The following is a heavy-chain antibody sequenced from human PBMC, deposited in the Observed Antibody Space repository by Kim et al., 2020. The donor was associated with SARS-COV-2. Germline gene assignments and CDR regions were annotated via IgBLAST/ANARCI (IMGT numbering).Heavy chain of an antibody. CDR2: ISAYTGNT. CDR3: ARHRTVGATNAFDN. J-gene: IGHJ3*02. Sequence: ASVKVSCKASGYTFTRYGLSWVRQAPGQGLEWMGWISAYTGNTNYAQKLQGRVTLTTDTSTSTAYLEMRSLRSDDTAVYYCARHRTVGATNAFDNWGQGT. CDR1: GYTFTRYG. V-gene: IGHV1-18*01. D-gene: IGHD1-26*01.